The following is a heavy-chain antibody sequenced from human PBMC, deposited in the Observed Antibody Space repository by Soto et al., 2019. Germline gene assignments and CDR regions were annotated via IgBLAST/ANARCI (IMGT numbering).Heavy chain of an antibody. CDR3: ARRRDDYGDYRGYYYYYMDV. D-gene: IGHD4-17*01. CDR2: IYYSGST. CDR1: GGSISSYY. J-gene: IGHJ6*03. V-gene: IGHV4-59*01. Sequence: NPSETLSLTCTVSGGSISSYYWSWIRQPPGKGLEWIGYIYYSGSTNYNPSLKSRVTISVDTSKNQFSLKLSSVTAADTAVYYCARRRDDYGDYRGYYYYYMDVWGKGTTVTVSS.